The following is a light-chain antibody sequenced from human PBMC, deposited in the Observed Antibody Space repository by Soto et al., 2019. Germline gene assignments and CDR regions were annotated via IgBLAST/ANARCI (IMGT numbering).Light chain of an antibody. Sequence: ALTQPASVSGSPGQSITISCTGTSSDVGGYNYVSWYQQHPGKAPKLMIYDVSNRPSGVSNRFSGSKSGNTASLTISGLQAEDEADYYCSSYTSSSTTVFGGGTQLTVL. CDR3: SSYTSSSTTV. J-gene: IGLJ2*01. CDR1: SSDVGGYNY. CDR2: DVS. V-gene: IGLV2-14*01.